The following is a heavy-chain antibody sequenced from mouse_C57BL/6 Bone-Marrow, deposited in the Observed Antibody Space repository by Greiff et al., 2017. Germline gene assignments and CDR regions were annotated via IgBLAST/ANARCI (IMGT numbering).Heavy chain of an antibody. Sequence: QVQLQQPGAELVRPGSSVKLSCKASGYTFTSSWMDWVKQRPGQGLELIGNIYPSDSDTHYNQKFKDKATLTVNKTSSTADMQLSSLTSEDSAVYYCASGVPDDYGYFDVWGTGTTVTVSS. CDR2: IYPSDSDT. CDR1: GYTFTSSW. CDR3: ASGVPDDYGYFDV. V-gene: IGHV1-61*01. J-gene: IGHJ1*03.